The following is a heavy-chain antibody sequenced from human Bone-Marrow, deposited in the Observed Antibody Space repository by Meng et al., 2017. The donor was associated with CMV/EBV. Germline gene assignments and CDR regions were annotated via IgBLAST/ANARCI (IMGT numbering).Heavy chain of an antibody. CDR1: GFTFSSYW. D-gene: IGHD6-19*01. V-gene: IGHV3-74*01. CDR3: ARESSSSGWLRR. Sequence: LSLTCAASGFTFSSYWMHWVRQAPGKGLVWVSRSNSDGSSTSYADSVKGRFTISRDNAKNTLYLQMNSLRAEDTAVYYCARESSSSGWLRRWGQGTLVTVSS. CDR2: SNSDGSST. J-gene: IGHJ4*02.